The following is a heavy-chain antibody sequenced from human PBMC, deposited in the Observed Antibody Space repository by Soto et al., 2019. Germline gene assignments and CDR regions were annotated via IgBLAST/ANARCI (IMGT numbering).Heavy chain of an antibody. Sequence: GGSLRLSCAASGFNVGSSYVTWVRQAPGEGLEWVSVIVSGGSTHYADSVTGRFTVSRDVSNNTVYLHMSSLRAEDTAVHFCATDSRNVGIGYFDSWGLGTLVTVSS. V-gene: IGHV3-53*01. D-gene: IGHD1-26*01. J-gene: IGHJ4*02. CDR2: IVSGGST. CDR3: ATDSRNVGIGYFDS. CDR1: GFNVGSSY.